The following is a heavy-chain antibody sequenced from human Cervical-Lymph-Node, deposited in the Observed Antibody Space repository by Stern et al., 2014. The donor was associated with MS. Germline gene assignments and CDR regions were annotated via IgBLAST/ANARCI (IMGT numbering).Heavy chain of an antibody. Sequence: EVHLVESGAEVEKPGDSLKISCKGSGYSFTKSWIGWVRQMPGKGLEWMGFIYPGDSDTRYSPSFQGQVTISADKSINPAYLQWSSLKASDTAIYYCARLKGSLTRGTYFDFWGQGTLVSVSS. J-gene: IGHJ4*02. V-gene: IGHV5-51*03. D-gene: IGHD4-17*01. CDR1: GYSFTKSW. CDR2: IYPGDSDT. CDR3: ARLKGSLTRGTYFDF.